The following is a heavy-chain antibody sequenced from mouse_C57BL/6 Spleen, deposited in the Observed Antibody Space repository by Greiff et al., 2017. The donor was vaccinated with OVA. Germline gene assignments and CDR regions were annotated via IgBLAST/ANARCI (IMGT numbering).Heavy chain of an antibody. J-gene: IGHJ2*01. CDR2: INPGSGGT. Sequence: VKVVESGAELVRPGTSVKVSCKASGYAFTNYLIEWVKQRPGQGLEWIGVINPGSGGTNYNEKFKGKATLTADKSTSTAYMQLSSLTSEDSAVDFCARGGGQLYDYWGQGTTLTVSA. V-gene: IGHV1-54*01. CDR1: GYAFTNYL. CDR3: ARGGGQLYDY. D-gene: IGHD4-1*02.